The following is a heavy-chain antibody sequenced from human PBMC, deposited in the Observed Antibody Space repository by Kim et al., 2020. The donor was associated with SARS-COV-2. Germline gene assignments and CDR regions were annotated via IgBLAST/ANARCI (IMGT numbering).Heavy chain of an antibody. CDR3: ARDLTAMDYYYYGMDV. D-gene: IGHD5-18*01. V-gene: IGHV3-21*01. Sequence: SVKGRFTISRDNAKNSLYRQMNSLSAEDTAVYYCARDLTAMDYYYYGMDVWGQGTTVTVS. J-gene: IGHJ6*02.